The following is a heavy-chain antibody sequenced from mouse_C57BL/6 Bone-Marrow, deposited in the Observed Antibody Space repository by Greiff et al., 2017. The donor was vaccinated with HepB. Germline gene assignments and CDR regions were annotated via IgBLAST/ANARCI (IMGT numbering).Heavy chain of an antibody. V-gene: IGHV1-42*01. CDR2: INPSTGGT. Sequence: VQLKQSGPELVKPGASVKISCKASGYSFTGYYMNWVKQSPEKSLEWIGEINPSTGGTTYNQKFKAKATLTVDKSSSTAYMQLKSLTSEDSAVYYCASYGSSYEGDYWGQGTTLTVSS. CDR1: GYSFTGYY. D-gene: IGHD1-1*01. CDR3: ASYGSSYEGDY. J-gene: IGHJ2*01.